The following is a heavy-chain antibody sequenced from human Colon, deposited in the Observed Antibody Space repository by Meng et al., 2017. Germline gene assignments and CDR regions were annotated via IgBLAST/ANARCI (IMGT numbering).Heavy chain of an antibody. V-gene: IGHV3-30*01. CDR3: ARDRDGYNFRYLDL. J-gene: IGHJ2*01. CDR2: ISYDGTNK. D-gene: IGHD5-24*01. CDR1: GFTFTSHA. Sequence: QEQLDESGGGVVQPGRSLRLSCAASGFTFTSHAMHWVRQAPGKGLEWVAVISYDGTNKYIGDSVKGRFTSSRDNSKNTLYLQMNSLRVEDTAVYYCARDRDGYNFRYLDLWGRGTLVTVSS.